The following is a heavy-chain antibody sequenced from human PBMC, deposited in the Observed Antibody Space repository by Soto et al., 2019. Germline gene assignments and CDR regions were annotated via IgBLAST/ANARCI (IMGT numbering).Heavy chain of an antibody. D-gene: IGHD3-3*01. Sequence: QVQLVQSGAEVRKPGASVKVSCKASGYPFTSFGISWVRQAPGQGLEWMGWISGFNGNTNYAPSLQGRVPMTTDTSTNTAYMQLTSLRSDDTGVYYCARYRGSIHWYYVLDYWGQGTQVTVSS. CDR1: GYPFTSFG. J-gene: IGHJ4*02. V-gene: IGHV1-18*01. CDR3: ARYRGSIHWYYVLDY. CDR2: ISGFNGNT.